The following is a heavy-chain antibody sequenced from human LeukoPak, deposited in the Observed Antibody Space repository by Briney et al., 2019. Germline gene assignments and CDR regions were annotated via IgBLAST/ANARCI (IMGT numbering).Heavy chain of an antibody. CDR3: AREREYYDFWSGPYYYGMDV. V-gene: IGHV4-4*07. Sequence: KASETLSLTCTVSGGSISSYYWSWIRQPAGKGLEWIGRIYTSGSTNYNPSLKSRVTMSVDTSKNQFSLKLSSVTAADTAVYYCAREREYYDFWSGPYYYGMDVWGQGTTVTVSS. CDR2: IYTSGST. J-gene: IGHJ6*02. CDR1: GGSISSYY. D-gene: IGHD3-3*01.